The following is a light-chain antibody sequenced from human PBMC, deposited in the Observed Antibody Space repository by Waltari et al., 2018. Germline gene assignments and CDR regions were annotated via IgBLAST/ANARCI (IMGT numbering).Light chain of an antibody. CDR3: MQATHWPYT. Sequence: DVGMTQSPLSLPVTLGQPDPIACRPRQSIVHSDGNLYLNWLQQRPGQSPRRLIYKVSRRDSGVPDRFSGSGSGTAFTLTISSVEAEDVGVYYCMQATHWPYTFGQGTRLEIK. J-gene: IGKJ2*01. CDR1: QSIVHSDGNLY. CDR2: KVS. V-gene: IGKV2-30*02.